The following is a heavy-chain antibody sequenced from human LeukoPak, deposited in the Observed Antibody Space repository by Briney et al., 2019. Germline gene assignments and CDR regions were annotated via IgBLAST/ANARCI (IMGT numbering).Heavy chain of an antibody. Sequence: GGSLRLSCAASGFTFSGYAMSWVRQAPGKGLEWVSAISGSGMSTYYADSVKGRLNVSRDDSKNMLYLQMNSLSTEDTAIYYCAREALNSRWNWGQGTLVIVSS. J-gene: IGHJ4*02. CDR2: ISGSGMST. CDR1: GFTFSGYA. CDR3: AREALNSRWN. D-gene: IGHD6-13*01. V-gene: IGHV3-23*01.